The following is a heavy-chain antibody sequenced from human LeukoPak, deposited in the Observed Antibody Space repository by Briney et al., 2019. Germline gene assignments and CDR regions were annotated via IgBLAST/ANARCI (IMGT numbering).Heavy chain of an antibody. Sequence: PGGSLRLSCAASGFTFSSYAMHWVRQAPGKGLEWVAVISYDGSNKYYADSVKGRFTISRDNAENKLYLQMNSLRVEDTAVYYCARVALSQGLDAWGQGTLVTVSS. CDR1: GFTFSSYA. J-gene: IGHJ5*02. CDR2: ISYDGSNK. D-gene: IGHD3-10*01. V-gene: IGHV3-30*04. CDR3: ARVALSQGLDA.